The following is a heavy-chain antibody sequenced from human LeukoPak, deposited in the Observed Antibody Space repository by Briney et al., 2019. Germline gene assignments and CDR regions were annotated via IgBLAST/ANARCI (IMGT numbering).Heavy chain of an antibody. CDR1: GFTVSSNS. V-gene: IGHV3-53*01. CDR3: ARESNFDCSSTSCYGYYYYMDV. CDR2: IYSDNT. Sequence: PGGSLRLSCTVSGFTVSSNSMSWVRQAPGKGLEWVSFIYSDNTHYSDSVKGRFTISRDNSKNTLYLQMNRLRAEDTAVYYCARESNFDCSSTSCYGYYYYMDVWGKGTTVTVSS. D-gene: IGHD2-2*01. J-gene: IGHJ6*03.